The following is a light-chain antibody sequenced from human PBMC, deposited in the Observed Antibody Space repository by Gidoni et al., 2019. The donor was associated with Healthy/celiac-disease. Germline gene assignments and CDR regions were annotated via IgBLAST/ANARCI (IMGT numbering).Light chain of an antibody. V-gene: IGKV1-5*03. CDR1: QSISSW. J-gene: IGKJ2*01. Sequence: DIQMTQSPSTLSASVGDRVTITCRASQSISSWLAWYQQKPGKAPKRLIYKASRLESGVPSRFSGSGSGTEFTLTISSLQPDDVATYDCQQYNSYSYTFGQGTKLEIK. CDR3: QQYNSYSYT. CDR2: KAS.